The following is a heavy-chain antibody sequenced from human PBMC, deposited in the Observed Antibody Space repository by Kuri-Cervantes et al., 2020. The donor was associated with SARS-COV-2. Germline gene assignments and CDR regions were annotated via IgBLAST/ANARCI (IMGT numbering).Heavy chain of an antibody. Sequence: GGSLRLSCAASGFTFRSSGMHWVRQAPGKGLEWVALLSSDGAHEYYADSVKGRFTISRDNFKNTLFLQMNSLRSEDTATYYCAKGGDFWSGFTYFDSCGPGTLVTVSS. D-gene: IGHD3-3*01. CDR3: AKGGDFWSGFTYFDS. CDR2: LSSDGAHE. CDR1: GFTFRSSG. V-gene: IGHV3-30*18. J-gene: IGHJ4*02.